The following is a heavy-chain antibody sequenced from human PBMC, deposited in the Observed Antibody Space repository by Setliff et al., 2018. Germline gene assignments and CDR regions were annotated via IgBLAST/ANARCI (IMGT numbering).Heavy chain of an antibody. CDR2: IYHSGSS. V-gene: IGHV4-34*01. CDR3: RYWSGYYNNDY. J-gene: IGHJ4*02. CDR1: GGSFSNYY. Sequence: SETLSLTCTVYGGSFSNYYWSWIRQPPGKGLEWIGSIYHSGSSYYNPSLRSRVTISVDTSKNQFSLKLYSVTAADTAVYYCRYWSGYYNNDYWGQGTLVTVSS. D-gene: IGHD3-3*01.